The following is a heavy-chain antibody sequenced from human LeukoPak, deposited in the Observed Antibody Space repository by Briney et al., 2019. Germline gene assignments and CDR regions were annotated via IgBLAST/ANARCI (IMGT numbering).Heavy chain of an antibody. CDR3: ARGARITIFGVVIRYYFDY. Sequence: GASVKVSCKASGYTFTSYDINWVRQATGQGLEWMGWMNPNSGNTGYAQKFQGRVTMTRNTSISTAYMELSSLRSEDMAVYYCARGARITIFGVVIRYYFDYWGQGTLVTVSS. CDR1: GYTFTSYD. J-gene: IGHJ4*02. D-gene: IGHD3-3*01. CDR2: MNPNSGNT. V-gene: IGHV1-8*01.